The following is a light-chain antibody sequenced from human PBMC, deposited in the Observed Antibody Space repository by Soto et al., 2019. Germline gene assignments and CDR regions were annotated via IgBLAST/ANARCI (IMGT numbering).Light chain of an antibody. Sequence: DIQMTQSPSSLSASVGDRVTITCWASQSISTSLNWYQQKPGKAPKLLIHTTSSLQRGVPSRFSGSGSGTDFTLTVDSLQPDDFATYYCQQSYSTPTFGQGTKVEIK. CDR1: QSISTS. CDR3: QQSYSTPT. V-gene: IGKV1-39*01. J-gene: IGKJ2*01. CDR2: TTS.